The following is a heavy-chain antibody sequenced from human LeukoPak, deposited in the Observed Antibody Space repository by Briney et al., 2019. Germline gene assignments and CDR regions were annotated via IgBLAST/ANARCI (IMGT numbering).Heavy chain of an antibody. CDR2: MNPNSGNT. Sequence: ASVKVSCKPSRYTFTRYDINWVRQATGPGLEGMGWMNPNSGNTGSAQKFQGRVTTTTNTSLSTAYMELSSLRSEDTAVYYCARGYDFWSGYSYYYYYMDVWGKGTTVTVSS. D-gene: IGHD3-3*01. V-gene: IGHV1-8*03. J-gene: IGHJ6*03. CDR3: ARGYDFWSGYSYYYYYMDV. CDR1: RYTFTRYD.